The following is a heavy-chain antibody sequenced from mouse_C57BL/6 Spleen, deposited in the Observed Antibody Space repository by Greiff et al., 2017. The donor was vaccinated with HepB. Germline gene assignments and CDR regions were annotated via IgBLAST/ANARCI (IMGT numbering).Heavy chain of an antibody. D-gene: IGHD1-1*01. CDR1: GFTFSSYG. V-gene: IGHV5-6*01. J-gene: IGHJ2*01. CDR3: ARHITTVVADFDY. CDR2: ISSGGSYT. Sequence: EVKLQESGGDLVKPGGSLKLSCAASGFTFSSYGMSWVRQTPDKRLEWVATISSGGSYTYYPDSVKGRFTISRDNAKNTLYLQMSSLKSEDTAMYYCARHITTVVADFDYWGQGTTLTVSS.